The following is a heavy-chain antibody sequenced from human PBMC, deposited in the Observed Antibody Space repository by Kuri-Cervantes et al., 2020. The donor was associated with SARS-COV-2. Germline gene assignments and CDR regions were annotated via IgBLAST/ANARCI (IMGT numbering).Heavy chain of an antibody. Sequence: ASVKVSCKVSGYTLTELSMHWVRQAPGQGLEWMGWINPNSGGTNYAQKFQGRVTMTRDTSISTAYMELSRLRSDDTAVYYCARERLRFLEWHDAFDIWGQGTMVTVSS. V-gene: IGHV1-2*02. J-gene: IGHJ3*02. D-gene: IGHD3-3*01. CDR3: ARERLRFLEWHDAFDI. CDR1: GYTLTELS. CDR2: INPNSGGT.